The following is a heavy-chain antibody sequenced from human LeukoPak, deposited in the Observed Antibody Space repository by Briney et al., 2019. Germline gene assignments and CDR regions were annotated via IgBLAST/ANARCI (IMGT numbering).Heavy chain of an antibody. CDR2: TRDKTNSYST. J-gene: IGHJ3*02. D-gene: IGHD6-19*01. V-gene: IGHV3-72*01. CDR3: ARGPAVAGDDAFDI. Sequence: GGSLRLSCVVSGVTFSQSWMHWVRQAPGKGLEWVGRTRDKTNSYSTEYVASVRGRFTISRDDSKNSLYLQMNSLKTEDTAVYYCARGPAVAGDDAFDIWGQGTMVTVSS. CDR1: GVTFSQSW.